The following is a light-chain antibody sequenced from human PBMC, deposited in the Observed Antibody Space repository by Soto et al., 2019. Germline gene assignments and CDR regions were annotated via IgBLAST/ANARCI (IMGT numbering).Light chain of an antibody. CDR3: QGWDGSSDHGV. V-gene: IGLV3-21*04. J-gene: IGLJ3*02. Sequence: SYELTQPPSVSVAPGKTARITCGGNNIGSESVHWYQQKPGQAPVLVIYYDTNRPSGIPERFSGSNSGNTATLTISRVEAGDEADYYCQGWDGSSDHGVFGGGTKLTVL. CDR2: YDT. CDR1: NIGSES.